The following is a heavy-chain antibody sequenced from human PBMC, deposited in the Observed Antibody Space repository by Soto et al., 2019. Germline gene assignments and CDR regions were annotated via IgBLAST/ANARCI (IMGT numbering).Heavy chain of an antibody. Sequence: QVQLVQSGAEVKKPGSSVKVSCKASGGTFSSYAISWVRQAPGQGLEWMGGIIPIFGTANYAQKFQGRVTITAAESTSTAYMELSSLRSEDTAVYYCARTLEYSNLYYYYGMDVWGQGTTVTVSS. D-gene: IGHD6-6*01. CDR2: IIPIFGTA. CDR3: ARTLEYSNLYYYYGMDV. CDR1: GGTFSSYA. V-gene: IGHV1-69*01. J-gene: IGHJ6*02.